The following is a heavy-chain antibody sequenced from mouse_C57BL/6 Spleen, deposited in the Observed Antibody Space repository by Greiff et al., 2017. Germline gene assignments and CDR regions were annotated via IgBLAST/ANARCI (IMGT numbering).Heavy chain of an antibody. V-gene: IGHV7-3*01. CDR2: IRNKANGYTT. J-gene: IGHJ4*01. CDR1: GFTFTDYY. CDR3: ASLNYYAMDD. Sequence: EVQLVESGGGLVQPGGSLSLSCAASGFTFTDYYMSWVRQPPGKALEWLGFIRNKANGYTTEYSASVKGRFTISRDNSQSILYLQMNALRAEDSATYYCASLNYYAMDDWGQGTSVTVSS.